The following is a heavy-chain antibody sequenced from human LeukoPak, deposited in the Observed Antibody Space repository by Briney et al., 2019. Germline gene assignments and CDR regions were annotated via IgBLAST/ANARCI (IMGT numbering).Heavy chain of an antibody. J-gene: IGHJ6*03. Sequence: GGSLRLSCAASGFTFSSYWMSWVRQAPGKGLEWVANIKQDGSEKYYVDSVKGRFTISRDNAKNSLYLQMNSLRAEDTAVYYCAREAGMGSGSYLHHLYYYMDVWGKGTTVTVSS. CDR2: IKQDGSEK. CDR3: AREAGMGSGSYLHHLYYYMDV. V-gene: IGHV3-7*01. CDR1: GFTFSSYW. D-gene: IGHD3-10*01.